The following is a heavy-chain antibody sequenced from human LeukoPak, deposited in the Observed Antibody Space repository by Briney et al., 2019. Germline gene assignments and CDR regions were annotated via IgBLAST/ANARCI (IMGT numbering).Heavy chain of an antibody. J-gene: IGHJ5*02. D-gene: IGHD2-2*02. CDR2: INPNSGGT. Sequence: ASVKVSCKASGYTFTGYYMHWVRQAPGQGLEWMGWINPNSGGTNYAQKFQGRVTMTRDTSISTAYMELSRLRSDDTAVYYCARAAIVVVPAAILCWFDPWGQGTLVTVSS. V-gene: IGHV1-2*02. CDR1: GYTFTGYY. CDR3: ARAAIVVVPAAILCWFDP.